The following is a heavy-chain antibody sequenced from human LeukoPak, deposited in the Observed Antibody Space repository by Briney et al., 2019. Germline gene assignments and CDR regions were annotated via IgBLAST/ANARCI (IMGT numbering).Heavy chain of an antibody. D-gene: IGHD2-2*01. V-gene: IGHV5-10-1*01. CDR2: IDPSGSYT. Sequence: PGEALKISCKGSGYSFTSYWITWVRQMPGKGLEWMGRIDPSGSYTSYSSSFQGHVTITLDKSVNTAYLHWSSLQASDTGMYYCARPHCSSIACYGYYYAMDLWGQGTTVTVSS. J-gene: IGHJ6*02. CDR3: ARPHCSSIACYGYYYAMDL. CDR1: GYSFTSYW.